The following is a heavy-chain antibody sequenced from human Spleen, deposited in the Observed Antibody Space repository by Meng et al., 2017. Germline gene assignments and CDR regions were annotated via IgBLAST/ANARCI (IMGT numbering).Heavy chain of an antibody. J-gene: IGHJ4*02. CDR2: TYPGDSDT. V-gene: IGHV5-51*01. CDR1: GYNFTSYW. CDR3: ARRAGGYCSGGICYSVYYFDY. D-gene: IGHD2-15*01. Sequence: GESLKISCTGSGYNFTSYWIGWVRQMPGKGLEWVGITYPGDSDTRYSQSFQGQVTISADKSISTAYLQWSSLKASDTAMYYCARRAGGYCSGGICYSVYYFDYWGQGTLVTVSS.